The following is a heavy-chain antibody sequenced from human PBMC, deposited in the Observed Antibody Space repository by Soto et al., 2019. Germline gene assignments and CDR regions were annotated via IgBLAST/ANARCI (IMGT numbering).Heavy chain of an antibody. Sequence: DVQLVESGGGLVQPGGSLRLSCAASGFTISSYWMSWVRQAPGKGLEWVANINEDGNKKYYVDSVKGRFTISRDDAKSSVHLQMNSLRVEDTAVYYCARALGASGSYWGQGALVTVSS. D-gene: IGHD3-10*01. CDR3: ARALGASGSY. V-gene: IGHV3-7*04. CDR1: GFTISSYW. J-gene: IGHJ4*02. CDR2: INEDGNKK.